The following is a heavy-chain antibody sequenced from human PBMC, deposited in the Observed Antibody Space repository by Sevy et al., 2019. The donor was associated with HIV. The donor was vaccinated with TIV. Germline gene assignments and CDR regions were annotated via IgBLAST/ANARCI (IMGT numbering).Heavy chain of an antibody. CDR2: ISYSGNT. CDR3: ARRLYGDYSDAFDI. V-gene: IGHV4-30-4*01. D-gene: IGHD4-17*01. Sequence: SETLSLTCTVPGGSISSSDYYWSWIRQPPGKGLEWIGYISYSGNTYYSPSLKSRVTISGDTSQNQFFLKLSSGTAAHTAVYYCARRLYGDYSDAFDIWGQGTVVTVSS. J-gene: IGHJ3*02. CDR1: GGSISSSDYY.